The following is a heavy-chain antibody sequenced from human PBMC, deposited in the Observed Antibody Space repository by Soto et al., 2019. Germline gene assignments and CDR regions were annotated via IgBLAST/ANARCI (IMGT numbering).Heavy chain of an antibody. J-gene: IGHJ4*02. D-gene: IGHD2-15*01. CDR2: IWYDGSNK. Sequence: QVQLVESGGGVVQPGRSLRLSCAASGFTFSSYGMHWVRQAPGKGLEWVAVIWYDGSNKYYADSVKGRFTISRDNSKNTLYLQLNSLGAEDKAVYYCARERRWNWGQGTLVTVSS. V-gene: IGHV3-33*01. CDR1: GFTFSSYG. CDR3: ARERRWN.